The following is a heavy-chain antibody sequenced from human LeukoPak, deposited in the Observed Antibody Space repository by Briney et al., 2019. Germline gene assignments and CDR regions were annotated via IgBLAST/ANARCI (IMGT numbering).Heavy chain of an antibody. D-gene: IGHD5-24*01. CDR1: GGTFSSYA. CDR2: IIPIFGTA. J-gene: IGHJ5*02. CDR3: ARVVEMATINWFDP. Sequence: SVKVSCKASGGTFSSYAISWVRQAPGQGLEWMGGIIPIFGTANYAQKFQGRVTITTDESTSTAYMELSSLRSEDTAVYYCARVVEMATINWFDPWGQGTLVTVSS. V-gene: IGHV1-69*05.